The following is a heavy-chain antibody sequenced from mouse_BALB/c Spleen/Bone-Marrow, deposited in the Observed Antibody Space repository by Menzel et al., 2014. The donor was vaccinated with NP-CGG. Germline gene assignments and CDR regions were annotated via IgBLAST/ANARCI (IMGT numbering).Heavy chain of an antibody. CDR3: ARRYGSSYCWYFDV. D-gene: IGHD1-1*01. CDR1: GYTFTSYW. Sequence: QVQLQQSGAELARPGASVKLSCKASGYTFTSYWMQWVKQRPGQGLEWIGAIYPGDGDTRYTQKFKGKATLTAAKSSSTAYMQLSSLASEDSAVYYCARRYGSSYCWYFDVWGAGTTVTVSS. CDR2: IYPGDGDT. J-gene: IGHJ1*01. V-gene: IGHV1-87*01.